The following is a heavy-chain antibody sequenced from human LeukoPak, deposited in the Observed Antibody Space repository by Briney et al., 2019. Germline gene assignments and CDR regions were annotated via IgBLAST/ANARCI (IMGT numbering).Heavy chain of an antibody. V-gene: IGHV3-21*01. Sequence: GGSLRLSCAASGFTFSSYSMYWVRQAPGKGLEWVSSISSSSSYIYYADSVKGRFTISRDNAKNSLYLQMNSLRAEDTAVYYCARFPEWELLGSPPPWGQGTMVTVSS. CDR2: ISSSSSYI. CDR3: ARFPEWELLGSPPP. J-gene: IGHJ3*01. D-gene: IGHD1-26*01. CDR1: GFTFSSYS.